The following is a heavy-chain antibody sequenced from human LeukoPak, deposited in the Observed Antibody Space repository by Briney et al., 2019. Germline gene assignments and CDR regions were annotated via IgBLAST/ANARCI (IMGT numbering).Heavy chain of an antibody. V-gene: IGHV3-33*06. CDR1: GFSFSEHG. CDR3: AKDGRVTPSGWFDP. J-gene: IGHJ5*02. Sequence: PGGSLRLSCAASGFSFSEHGMHWVRQAPGKGPEWVTVTWYDGSNNHYADSVKGRFTISRDNSKNTVFLEMNSLRAEDTAVYYCAKDGRVTPSGWFDPWGQGTLVTVSS. CDR2: TWYDGSNN. D-gene: IGHD1-26*01.